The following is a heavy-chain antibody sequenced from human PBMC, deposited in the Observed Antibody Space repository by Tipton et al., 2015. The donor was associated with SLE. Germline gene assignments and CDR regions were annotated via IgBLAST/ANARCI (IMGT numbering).Heavy chain of an antibody. V-gene: IGHV1-69*05. CDR2: IIPIFGTA. Sequence: QSGPEVKKPGSSVKVSCKASGGTFNTYPISWVRQAPGQGLEWMGGIIPIFGTANYAQKFQGRVTITTDESTSTAYMELSSLRSEDTAVYYCARGHLISADYWGQGTLVTVSS. CDR3: ARGHLISADY. D-gene: IGHD2-15*01. J-gene: IGHJ4*02. CDR1: GGTFNTYP.